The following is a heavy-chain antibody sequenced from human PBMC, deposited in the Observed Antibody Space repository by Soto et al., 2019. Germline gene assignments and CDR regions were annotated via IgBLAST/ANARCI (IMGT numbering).Heavy chain of an antibody. J-gene: IGHJ6*02. CDR2: ISSSSSYI. V-gene: IGHV3-21*01. D-gene: IGHD3-16*01. CDR3: ARDSQGEYYYYYGMDV. CDR1: GFNFSSYS. Sequence: EVQLVESGGGLVKPGGSLRLSCAASGFNFSSYSMNWVRQAPGKGLEWVSSISSSSSYIYYADSVKGRFTISRDNAKNSLYLQMNSLRTEDTAVYYCARDSQGEYYYYYGMDVWGQGTTVTVSS.